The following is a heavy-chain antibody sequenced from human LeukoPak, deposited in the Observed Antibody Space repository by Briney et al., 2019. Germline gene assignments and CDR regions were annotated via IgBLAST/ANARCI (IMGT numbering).Heavy chain of an antibody. J-gene: IGHJ4*02. CDR3: AREGSITTIVVPIAGYFDY. Sequence: SETLSLTCTVSGVSISSSNSYWGWIRQPPGKGLEWIGSIYYSGNTYYNASLKSQVSISIDTSKNQFSLRLTSVTAADTAVYYCAREGSITTIVVPIAGYFDYWGQGTLVTVSS. CDR2: IYYSGNT. D-gene: IGHD3-22*01. V-gene: IGHV4-39*02. CDR1: GVSISSSNSY.